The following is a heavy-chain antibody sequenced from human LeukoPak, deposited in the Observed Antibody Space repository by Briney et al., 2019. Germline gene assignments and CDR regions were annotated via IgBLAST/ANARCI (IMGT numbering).Heavy chain of an antibody. D-gene: IGHD3-3*01. CDR1: GFTFSSYS. V-gene: IGHV3-21*04. J-gene: IGHJ4*02. Sequence: PGGSLRLSCAASGFTFSSYSMNWVRQAPGKGLEWVSSISSSSSYIYYADSVKGRFTISRDNAKNSLYLQMNSLRAEDTAVYYCAKAQSPWSGYYFTEDYWGQGTLVTVSS. CDR3: AKAQSPWSGYYFTEDY. CDR2: ISSSSSYI.